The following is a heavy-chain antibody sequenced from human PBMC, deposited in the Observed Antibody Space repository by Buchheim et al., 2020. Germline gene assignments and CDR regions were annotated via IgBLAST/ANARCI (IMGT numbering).Heavy chain of an antibody. D-gene: IGHD6-13*01. CDR1: GFTFSSYG. Sequence: QVQLVESGGGVVQPGRSLRLSCAASGFTFSSYGMHWVRQAPGKGLEWVAVIWYDGSDKYYADSVKGRFTISRDNSKKMVYLQMNSLRAEDTALYYCARENVAAAGFDYWGQGTL. V-gene: IGHV3-33*01. J-gene: IGHJ4*02. CDR3: ARENVAAAGFDY. CDR2: IWYDGSDK.